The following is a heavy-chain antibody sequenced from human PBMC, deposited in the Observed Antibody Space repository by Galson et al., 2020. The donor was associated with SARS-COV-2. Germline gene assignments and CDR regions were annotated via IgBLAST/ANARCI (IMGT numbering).Heavy chain of an antibody. CDR2: IRSKANSYAT. J-gene: IGHJ4*02. V-gene: IGHV3-73*01. CDR3: TTRLVASGTEKFDY. Sequence: GGSLRLSCAASGFIFSDSAMHWVRQASGKGLEWVGRIRSKANSYATAHAASVKGRFTISRDDSKNTAYLQMNSLKTKDTAVYYCTTRLVASGTEKFDYWGQGTLVTVSS. D-gene: IGHD6-13*01. CDR1: GFIFSDSA.